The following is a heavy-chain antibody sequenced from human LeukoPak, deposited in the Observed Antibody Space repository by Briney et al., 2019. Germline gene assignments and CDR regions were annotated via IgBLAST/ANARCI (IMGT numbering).Heavy chain of an antibody. J-gene: IGHJ6*02. D-gene: IGHD2-2*01. CDR1: GYTFTSYY. CDR2: INPSGGST. CDR3: ARGEIVVVPADYYYYGMDV. Sequence: AASVTVSCKASGYTFTSYYMHWVRQAPGQGLEWMGLINPSGGSTSYAQKFQGRVTMTRDTSTSTVYMELSSLRSEDTAVYYCARGEIVVVPADYYYYGMDVWAKGPRSPSP. V-gene: IGHV1-46*01.